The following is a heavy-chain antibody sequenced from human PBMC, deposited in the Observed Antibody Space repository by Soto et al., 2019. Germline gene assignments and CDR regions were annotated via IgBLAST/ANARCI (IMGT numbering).Heavy chain of an antibody. CDR3: AKEIIAVTDTWDVDN. V-gene: IGHV3-30*18. J-gene: IGHJ4*02. CDR1: GFTFSSYG. D-gene: IGHD6-19*01. Sequence: QVQLVESGGGVVQPGRSLRLSCVASGFTFSSYGMSWVRQAPGKGLEWVAIISYDGSLKYYGDSVKGRFTISRDNSRNTLYLKMNSLRAEYTAGYYCAKEIIAVTDTWDVDNWGQGTLVTVSS. CDR2: ISYDGSLK.